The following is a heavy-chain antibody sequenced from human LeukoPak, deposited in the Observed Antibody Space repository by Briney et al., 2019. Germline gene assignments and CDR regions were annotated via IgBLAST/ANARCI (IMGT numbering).Heavy chain of an antibody. Sequence: SETLSLTCAVSGASISSYYWGWIRQPPGKGLEYIGYIYYSGSTNYNPSLQSRVTISVDTSKIHFSLRLTSVTAADTAVYYCARRGGGHAFDIRGQGTLVTVSS. CDR3: ARRGGGHAFDI. D-gene: IGHD3-16*01. CDR1: GASISSYY. CDR2: IYYSGST. V-gene: IGHV4-59*08. J-gene: IGHJ3*02.